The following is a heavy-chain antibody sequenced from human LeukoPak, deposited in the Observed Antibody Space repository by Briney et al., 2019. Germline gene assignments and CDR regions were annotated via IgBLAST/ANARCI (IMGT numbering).Heavy chain of an antibody. CDR2: VTGSGIST. CDR1: GFTFSNYA. D-gene: IGHD6-6*01. CDR3: AKDFYPSEYSSSSIPDY. Sequence: GGSLRLSCAASGFTFSNYAMTWVRQTPGKGLEWVSIVTGSGISTYYVDSVKGRFTISRDNSKNTLYLQMNSLRAEDTAVYYCAKDFYPSEYSSSSIPDYWGQGTLVTVSS. V-gene: IGHV3-23*01. J-gene: IGHJ4*02.